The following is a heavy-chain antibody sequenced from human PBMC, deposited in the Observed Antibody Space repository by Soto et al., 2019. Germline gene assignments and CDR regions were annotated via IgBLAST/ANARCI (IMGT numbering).Heavy chain of an antibody. Sequence: GGSLRLSCAASGFTFSSYAMHWVRQAPGKGLEWVAVISYDGSNKYYADSVKGRFTISRDNSKNTLYLQMNSLRAEDTAVYYCAREYCGGDCYSLYDAFDIWGQGTMVTVSS. D-gene: IGHD2-21*02. CDR1: GFTFSSYA. J-gene: IGHJ3*02. CDR2: ISYDGSNK. V-gene: IGHV3-30-3*01. CDR3: AREYCGGDCYSLYDAFDI.